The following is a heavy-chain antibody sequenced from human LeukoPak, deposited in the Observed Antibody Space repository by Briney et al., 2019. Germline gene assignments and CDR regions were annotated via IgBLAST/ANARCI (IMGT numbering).Heavy chain of an antibody. CDR1: GGSISSGGYY. CDR3: ARSGQLGTMFDY. D-gene: IGHD6-13*01. CDR2: IYYSGST. J-gene: IGHJ4*02. Sequence: PSQTLSLTCTVSGGSISSGGYYWSWIRQHPGEGLEWIGYIYYSGSTYYNPSLKSRVTISVDTSKNQFSLKLSSVTAADTAVYYCARSGQLGTMFDYWGQGTLVTVSS. V-gene: IGHV4-31*03.